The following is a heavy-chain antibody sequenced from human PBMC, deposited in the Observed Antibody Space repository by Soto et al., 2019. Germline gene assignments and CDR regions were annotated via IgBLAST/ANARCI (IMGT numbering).Heavy chain of an antibody. CDR1: GFTFSTDS. V-gene: IGHV3-21*01. J-gene: IGHJ4*02. CDR3: ARDPPYSSGWPYFDY. D-gene: IGHD6-19*01. CDR2: ISSSSSYI. Sequence: GGSLRLSCPASGFTFSTDSMNLVLQAPGKGLEWVSSISSSSSYIYYADSVKGRFTISRDNAKNSLYLQMNSLRGDDTAVYYCARDPPYSSGWPYFDYWGQGTLVTVSS.